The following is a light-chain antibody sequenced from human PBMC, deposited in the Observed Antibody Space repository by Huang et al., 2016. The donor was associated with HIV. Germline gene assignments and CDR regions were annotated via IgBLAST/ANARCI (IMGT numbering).Light chain of an antibody. CDR2: AAS. Sequence: IDNYLAWYQQKPGKVTKRLIFAASALKSGVPPRFSGSGSGTHFSLNISSLQPEDVATYYCQKYNSAPITFGQGTRLEI. V-gene: IGKV1-27*01. CDR3: QKYNSAPIT. J-gene: IGKJ5*01. CDR1: IDNY.